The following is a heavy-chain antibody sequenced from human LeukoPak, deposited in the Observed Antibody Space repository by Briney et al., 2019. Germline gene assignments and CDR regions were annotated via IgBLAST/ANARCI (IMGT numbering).Heavy chain of an antibody. CDR1: GFTFRSYW. J-gene: IGHJ4*02. D-gene: IGHD5-24*01. CDR3: ARETPRRGETRDGYR. V-gene: IGHV3-7*01. CDR2: IKQDGSET. Sequence: GGSLRLSCAGSGFTFRSYWMSWVRQAPGKGLEWVANIKQDGSETYYADSVKGRFTISRDNPKNLLFLQINSLRVEDTAVYYCARETPRRGETRDGYRWGQGTLVTVSS.